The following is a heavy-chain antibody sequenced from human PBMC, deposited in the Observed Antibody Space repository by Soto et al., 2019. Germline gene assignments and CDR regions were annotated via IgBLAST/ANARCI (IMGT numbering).Heavy chain of an antibody. CDR3: ARDPGVGWFDP. J-gene: IGHJ5*02. D-gene: IGHD1-26*01. CDR1: GFTVSSNY. V-gene: IGHV3-66*01. CDR2: IYSGGTT. Sequence: PGGSLRLSCGASGFTVSSNYMGWVRQAPGKGLEWVSVIYSGGTTYYADSVKGRFTISRDNSKNTLYLQMNSLRAEDTAVYYCARDPGVGWFDPWGQGTLVTVSS.